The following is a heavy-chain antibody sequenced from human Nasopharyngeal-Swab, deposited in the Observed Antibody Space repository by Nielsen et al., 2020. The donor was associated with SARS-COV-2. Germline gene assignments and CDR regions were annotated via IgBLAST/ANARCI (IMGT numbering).Heavy chain of an antibody. D-gene: IGHD4-17*01. V-gene: IGHV3-48*02. CDR3: ARHYGDYSYYYYGMDV. J-gene: IGHJ6*02. CDR1: GFTFSSYS. CDR2: ISSSSTI. Sequence: GESLKISCAASGFTFSSYSMNWVRQAPGKGLEWVSYISSSSTIYYADSVKGRFTISRDNAKNSLYLQMNSLRDEDTAVYYCARHYGDYSYYYYGMDVWGQGTTVTVSS.